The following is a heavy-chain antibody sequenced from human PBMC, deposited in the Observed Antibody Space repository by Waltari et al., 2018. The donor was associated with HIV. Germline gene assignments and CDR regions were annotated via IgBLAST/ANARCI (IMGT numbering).Heavy chain of an antibody. CDR1: GGSFSSGNW. V-gene: IGHV4-4*02. J-gene: IGHJ4*02. CDR2: IYYSGTT. CDR3: ARRKGYGDYGGGFYFDY. D-gene: IGHD4-17*01. Sequence: QVQLQESGPGLVKPSGTLSLTCAVSGGSFSSGNWWTWARQPPGKGLEWIGEIYYSGTTNYRPSLKRRVTLSLDTSKNQFALKLSSVTAADTAVYYFARRKGYGDYGGGFYFDYWGQGTLVTVSS.